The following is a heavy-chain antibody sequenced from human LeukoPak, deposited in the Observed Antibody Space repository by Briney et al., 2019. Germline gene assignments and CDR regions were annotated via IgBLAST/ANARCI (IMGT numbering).Heavy chain of an antibody. V-gene: IGHV3-48*03. CDR1: GFTFSSYE. Sequence: GGSLRLSCAASGFTFSSYEMNWVRQAPGQGLEWLAYIGSSGSTVYYADSVKGRFTVSRDNIKNSLFLQMNSLRAEDTADYYCAREKFYDNSGYDYWGQGTLVTVSS. J-gene: IGHJ4*02. CDR3: AREKFYDNSGYDY. CDR2: IGSSGSTV. D-gene: IGHD3-22*01.